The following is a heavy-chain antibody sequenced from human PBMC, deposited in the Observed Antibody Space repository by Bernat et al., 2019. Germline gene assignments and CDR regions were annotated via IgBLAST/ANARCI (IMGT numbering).Heavy chain of an antibody. Sequence: QVQLQESGPGLVKHSETLSLTCTVSAGSISSNNYFWGWIREPPGKGLERIGSVHSSGSTYYNPSLKGRVTISVDTSKNQFSLKLSSVTAADTAVYYCATPWRATYNYGSSGYYGWDAFDSWGQGTMVTVSS. V-gene: IGHV4-39*01. J-gene: IGHJ3*02. D-gene: IGHD3-22*01. CDR3: ATPWRATYNYGSSGYYGWDAFDS. CDR2: VHSSGST. CDR1: AGSISSNNYF.